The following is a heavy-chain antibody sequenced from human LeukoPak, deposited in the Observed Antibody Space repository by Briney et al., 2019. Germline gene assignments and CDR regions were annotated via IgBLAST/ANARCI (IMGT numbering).Heavy chain of an antibody. CDR2: IKEDGSEK. CDR1: GFTFNSYW. J-gene: IGHJ6*02. V-gene: IGHV3-7*04. CDR3: ARGVDV. Sequence: PGGSLRLSCAASGFTFNSYWMNWVRQAPGKGLEWVANIKEDGSEKYYVDSVKGRFTISRDNAKNSLYLQMNSLRAGDTAVYYCARGVDVWGQGTTVTVS.